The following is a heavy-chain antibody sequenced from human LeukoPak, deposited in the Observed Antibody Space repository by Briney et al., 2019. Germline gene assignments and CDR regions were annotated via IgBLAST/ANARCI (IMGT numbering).Heavy chain of an antibody. D-gene: IGHD3-10*01. CDR1: GYTFTGYY. V-gene: IGHV1-2*02. CDR3: ARSLESPPYATYYFDF. J-gene: IGHJ4*02. Sequence: ASVKVSCKSSGYTFTGYYVHWLRQAPGQGLEWMGWSNPNSGGTNYAQKFQDRVTMTRDTSISTAYMELSRLRSDDTAVYYCARSLESPPYATYYFDFWGQGALVTVSS. CDR2: SNPNSGGT.